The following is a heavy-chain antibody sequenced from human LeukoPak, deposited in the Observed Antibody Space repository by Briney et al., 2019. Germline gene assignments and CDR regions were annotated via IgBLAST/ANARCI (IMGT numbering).Heavy chain of an antibody. CDR3: ARAYYDILTGFYGMDV. D-gene: IGHD3-9*01. J-gene: IGHJ6*02. CDR1: GGSISSYY. CDR2: IYYSGST. V-gene: IGHV4-59*01. Sequence: SETLSLTCTVSGGSISSYYWSWIRQPPGKGLEWIGYIYYSGSTNYNPSLKSRVTISVDTSKNQFSLKLSSVTAADTAVYYCARAYYDILTGFYGMDVWGQGTTVTVSS.